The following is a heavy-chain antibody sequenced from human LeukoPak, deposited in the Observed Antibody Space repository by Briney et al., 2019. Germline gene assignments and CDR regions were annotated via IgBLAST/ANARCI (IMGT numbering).Heavy chain of an antibody. CDR3: ARDSFYTGYDRGFGY. D-gene: IGHD5-12*01. J-gene: IGHJ4*02. Sequence: GGSLRLSCTASGFTLSNFAMHWVRQSPDKGLQYVSAISTNGSRTFYADSVKGGFIISRDNSKNTLYLQMGSLRGEDTAVYYCARDSFYTGYDRGFGYWGQGTLVTVSS. CDR2: ISTNGSRT. V-gene: IGHV3-64*02. CDR1: GFTLSNFA.